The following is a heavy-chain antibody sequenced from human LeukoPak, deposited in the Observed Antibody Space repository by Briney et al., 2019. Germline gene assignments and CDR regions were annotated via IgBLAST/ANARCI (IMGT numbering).Heavy chain of an antibody. CDR3: ISGGYRGLHFYSYGMDV. V-gene: IGHV3-15*01. J-gene: IGHJ6*02. CDR2: TKRNTDGGTT. CDR1: GFSFSNAW. D-gene: IGHD5-24*01. Sequence: GGSLRLSCAVSGFSFSNAWMSWVRQAPGKGLEWVGRTKRNTDGGTTDYAAPVKGRFTISRDDSSNTLSLQMNGLKTEDTAVYYCISGGYRGLHFYSYGMDVWGQGTTVTVSS.